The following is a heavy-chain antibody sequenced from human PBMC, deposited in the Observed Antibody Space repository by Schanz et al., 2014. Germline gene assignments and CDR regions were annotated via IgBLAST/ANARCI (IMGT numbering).Heavy chain of an antibody. V-gene: IGHV3-9*01. CDR3: AGTYCSSTSCYTGYYYMDV. CDR2: MSWNAGSL. Sequence: EVQLVESGGGLVQPGRSLRLSCVASGFRFDDYAMHWVRQAPGKGLEWVSGMSWNAGSLGYGDSVKGRFTISRDNAKNSLYLQMNSLRAEDTALYYCAGTYCSSTSCYTGYYYMDVWGKGTTVTVSS. J-gene: IGHJ6*03. D-gene: IGHD2-2*02. CDR1: GFRFDDYA.